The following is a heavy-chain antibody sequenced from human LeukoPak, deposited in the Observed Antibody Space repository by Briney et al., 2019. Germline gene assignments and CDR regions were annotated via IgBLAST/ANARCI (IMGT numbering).Heavy chain of an antibody. V-gene: IGHV3-7*04. CDR2: IKQDGSER. Sequence: PGGSLRLSCAASGVTFSGDWMSWGRQAPGQGLDLVANIKQDGSERYYVDSGKGRFTISRDNAKNSLFLQMNSLRAEDTAVYYCARDWQWQQLDGDAFDIWGQGTMVTVSS. J-gene: IGHJ3*02. CDR3: ARDWQWQQLDGDAFDI. D-gene: IGHD6-13*01. CDR1: GVTFSGDW.